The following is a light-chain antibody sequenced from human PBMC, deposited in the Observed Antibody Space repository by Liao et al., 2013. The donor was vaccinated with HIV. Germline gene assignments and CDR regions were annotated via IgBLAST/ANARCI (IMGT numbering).Light chain of an antibody. V-gene: IGLV3-1*01. CDR3: QAWDRDTVV. Sequence: SYELTQAPSVSVSPRQTATITCSGDKLGQKFAWWYQQKPGQSPVMVIYEDSKRPSGIPERFSGSNSGNTATLTISGTQAMDEADYYCQAWDRDTVVFGGGTKLTVL. J-gene: IGLJ2*01. CDR2: EDS. CDR1: KLGQKF.